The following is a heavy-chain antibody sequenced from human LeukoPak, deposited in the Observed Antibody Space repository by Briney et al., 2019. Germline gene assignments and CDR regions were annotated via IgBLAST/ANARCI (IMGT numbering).Heavy chain of an antibody. CDR2: ISGSGGTT. J-gene: IGHJ3*02. V-gene: IGHV3-23*01. Sequence: GSLRLSCAASGFTFSNYVMSWVRQAPGKGLEWVSTISGSGGTTYYVDSVKGRFTISRDNSKNTLYLQMNSLRAEDTAVYYCAKGYSSGWFRPDAFDIWGQGTKVTVSS. CDR1: GFTFSNYV. CDR3: AKGYSSGWFRPDAFDI. D-gene: IGHD6-19*01.